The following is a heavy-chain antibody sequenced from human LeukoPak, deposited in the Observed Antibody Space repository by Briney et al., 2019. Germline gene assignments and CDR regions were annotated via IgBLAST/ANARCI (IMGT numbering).Heavy chain of an antibody. CDR1: GFTFSSYS. CDR2: ISHTSKTT. D-gene: IGHD2-8*01. J-gene: IGHJ4*02. CDR3: ARDRGYCTSDDCYRWFRY. V-gene: IGHV3-48*02. Sequence: PGGSLRLSCAASGFTFSSYSMSWVRQVPGKGLEWVSYISHTSKTTYYADSVRGRFSISRDDAKSSVYLQMNSLRDEDTAVYYCARDRGYCTSDDCYRWFRYWGQGTLVIVSS.